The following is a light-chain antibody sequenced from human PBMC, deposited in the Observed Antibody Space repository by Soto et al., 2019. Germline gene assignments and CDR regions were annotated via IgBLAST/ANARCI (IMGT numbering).Light chain of an antibody. CDR3: SSYAGSNNFPYV. Sequence: QSVLTQPPSASGSPGQSVTISCTATSSDVGAYTYVSWYQQHPGKAPKLMIYEVTKRPSGVPDRFSGSKSGNTASLTVSGLQAEDEAEYYCSSYAGSNNFPYVFGTGTKVTVL. CDR2: EVT. V-gene: IGLV2-8*01. J-gene: IGLJ1*01. CDR1: SSDVGAYTY.